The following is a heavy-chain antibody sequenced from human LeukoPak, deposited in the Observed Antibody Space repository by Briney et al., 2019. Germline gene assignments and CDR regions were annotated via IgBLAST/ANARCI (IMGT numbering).Heavy chain of an antibody. CDR2: ISAYNGNT. D-gene: IGHD5-18*01. Sequence: ASVKVSCKASGYTFTSYGISWVRQASGQGLGWMGWISAYNGNTNYAQKLQGRVTMTTDTSTSTAYMELRSLRSDDTAVYYCARQTWIQLWPYYYYYMDVWGKGTTVTVSS. J-gene: IGHJ6*03. V-gene: IGHV1-18*01. CDR1: GYTFTSYG. CDR3: ARQTWIQLWPYYYYYMDV.